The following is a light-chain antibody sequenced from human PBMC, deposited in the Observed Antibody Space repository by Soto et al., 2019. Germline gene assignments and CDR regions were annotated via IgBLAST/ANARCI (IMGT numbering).Light chain of an antibody. CDR3: QQRTNWPWT. J-gene: IGKJ1*01. CDR2: DAS. V-gene: IGKV3-11*01. Sequence: EIVLTQSPATLSLSPGERATLSCRASQSVSSYLAWYQQKPGQAPRLLIYDASNRATGFSARFSGSGSGTDFTLTITSLEPEDFAVYYCQQRTNWPWTFGQGTKVDIK. CDR1: QSVSSY.